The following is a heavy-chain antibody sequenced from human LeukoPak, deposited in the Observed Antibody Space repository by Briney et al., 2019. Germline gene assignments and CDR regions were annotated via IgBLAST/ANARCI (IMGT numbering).Heavy chain of an antibody. Sequence: SETLSLTCTVSGGSVSSSSYYWGWIRQPPGKGLEWIGSIYYSGSTYYNPSLKSRVTISVDTSKNQFSLKLSSVTAADTAVYYCARDSLRNYEQRVDYWGQGTLVTVSS. CDR3: ARDSLRNYEQRVDY. CDR2: IYYSGST. V-gene: IGHV4-39*07. J-gene: IGHJ4*02. CDR1: GGSVSSSSYY. D-gene: IGHD1-7*01.